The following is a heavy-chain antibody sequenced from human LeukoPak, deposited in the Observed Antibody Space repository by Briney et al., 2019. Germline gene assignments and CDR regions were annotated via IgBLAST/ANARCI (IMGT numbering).Heavy chain of an antibody. V-gene: IGHV3-7*01. CDR2: IKQDGSDK. D-gene: IGHD6-13*01. CDR1: GFTFSTYW. Sequence: GGSLRLSCAASGFTFSTYWMSWVRQAPGKGLEWVANIKQDGSDKYYVDFVKGRFTISRDNAKNSLYLQMNRLRAEDTAMYYCARDPAGNDYWGQGTLVTVSS. J-gene: IGHJ4*02. CDR3: ARDPAGNDY.